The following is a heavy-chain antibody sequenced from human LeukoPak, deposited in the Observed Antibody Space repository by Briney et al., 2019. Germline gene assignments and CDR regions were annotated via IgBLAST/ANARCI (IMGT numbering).Heavy chain of an antibody. Sequence: QPGGSLRLSCAASGSTFSSYAMHWVRQAPGKGLEWVAVISYDGSNKYYADSVKGRFTISRDNSKNTLYLQMNSLRAEDTAVYYCARDNGIVVVPAAIGWYFDLWGRGTLVTVSS. CDR2: ISYDGSNK. V-gene: IGHV3-30*01. D-gene: IGHD2-2*02. J-gene: IGHJ2*01. CDR3: ARDNGIVVVPAAIGWYFDL. CDR1: GSTFSSYA.